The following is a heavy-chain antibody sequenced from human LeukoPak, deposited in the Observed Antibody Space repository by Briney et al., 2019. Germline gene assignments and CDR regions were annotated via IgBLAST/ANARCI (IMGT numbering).Heavy chain of an antibody. V-gene: IGHV3-30*18. J-gene: IGHJ4*02. CDR3: AKDRDGDYGFDY. Sequence: QLGGSLRLSCAASGFPFSSYGMHWVRQAPGKGLEWVGVISYDASNKSYADSVKGRFSISRDNSKNTLYLEINSLRAEDTAVYFCAKDRDGDYGFDYWGQGTLVTVSS. D-gene: IGHD4-17*01. CDR1: GFPFSSYG. CDR2: ISYDASNK.